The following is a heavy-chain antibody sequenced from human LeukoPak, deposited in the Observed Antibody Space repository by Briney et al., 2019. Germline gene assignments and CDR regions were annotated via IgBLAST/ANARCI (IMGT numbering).Heavy chain of an antibody. Sequence: GGSLRLSCAASGFTFDDYGMSWVRQAPGKGLEWVSGINWNGGSTGYADSVKGRFTISRDNAKNSLYLQMNSLRAEDTALYHRARNGGLTGYYFLDYWGQGTLVTVSS. J-gene: IGHJ4*02. V-gene: IGHV3-20*01. CDR1: GFTFDDYG. CDR3: ARNGGLTGYYFLDY. D-gene: IGHD3-9*01. CDR2: INWNGGST.